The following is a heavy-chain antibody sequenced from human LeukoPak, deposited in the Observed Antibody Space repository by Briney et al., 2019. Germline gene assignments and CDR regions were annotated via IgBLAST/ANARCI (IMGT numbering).Heavy chain of an antibody. CDR1: GGTFSSYA. Sequence: GASVKVSCKASGGTFSSYAISWVRQAPGQGLEWMGGIIPIFGTANYAQKFQGRVTITADESTSTAYMELSSLRSEDTAVYYCASVEVRGVINYYYGMDVWGKGTTVTVSS. D-gene: IGHD3-10*01. CDR2: IIPIFGTA. V-gene: IGHV1-69*13. CDR3: ASVEVRGVINYYYGMDV. J-gene: IGHJ6*04.